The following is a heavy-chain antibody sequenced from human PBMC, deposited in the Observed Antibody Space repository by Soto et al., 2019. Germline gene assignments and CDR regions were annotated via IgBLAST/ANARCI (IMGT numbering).Heavy chain of an antibody. Sequence: GGSQSLSCPASGFTFSDYDMSWIRQTPGKRVEWVSYVSSSENTMYYGNSVKGRFTVSRDNAKSSLYLQMNSLRAEDTAVYYCAREYNHPVYWGQGTLVTVS. J-gene: IGHJ4*02. CDR1: GFTFSDYD. CDR3: AREYNHPVY. V-gene: IGHV3-11*01. D-gene: IGHD1-1*01. CDR2: VSSSENTM.